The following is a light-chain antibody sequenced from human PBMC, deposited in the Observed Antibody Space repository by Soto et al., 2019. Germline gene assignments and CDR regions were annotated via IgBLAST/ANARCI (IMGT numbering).Light chain of an antibody. Sequence: EIVLTQSPAILSVSPWERATLSCRASQSISRSLAWCQQKPGQAPRLLISDASTRATGIPARFSGSGSGTDFTLTISRLEPEDFAVYYCQQYGSSPVTFGQGTKVDIK. V-gene: IGKV3-20*01. CDR1: QSISRS. CDR3: QQYGSSPVT. J-gene: IGKJ1*01. CDR2: DAS.